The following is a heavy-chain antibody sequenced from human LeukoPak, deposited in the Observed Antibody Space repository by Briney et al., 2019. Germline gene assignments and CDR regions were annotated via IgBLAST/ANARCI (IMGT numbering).Heavy chain of an antibody. V-gene: IGHV3-74*01. J-gene: IGHJ1*01. CDR3: AKDPYSSRMEYFQQ. CDR1: GFTFSSYW. Sequence: PRGSLRLSCAASGFTFSSYWMHWVRQAPGKGLVWVSRINSDGSSTSYADSVKGRFTISRDNAKNTLYLQMNSLRAEDTAVYYCAKDPYSSRMEYFQQWGQGTLVIVSS. CDR2: INSDGSST. D-gene: IGHD3-22*01.